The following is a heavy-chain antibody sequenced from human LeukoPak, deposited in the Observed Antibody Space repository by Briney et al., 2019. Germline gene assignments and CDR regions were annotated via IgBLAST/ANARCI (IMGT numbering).Heavy chain of an antibody. V-gene: IGHV5-51*01. CDR1: GYTFTSYW. Sequence: PGESLKISCKASGYTFTSYWIVWVRQMPGKGLERMTIIYPGDSDTRYSPSFQGQVTISADKSISTAYLQWSSLKASDTAMYFCARRRSGSYLDYWGQGTLVTVSS. D-gene: IGHD1-26*01. CDR3: ARRRSGSYLDY. J-gene: IGHJ4*02. CDR2: IYPGDSDT.